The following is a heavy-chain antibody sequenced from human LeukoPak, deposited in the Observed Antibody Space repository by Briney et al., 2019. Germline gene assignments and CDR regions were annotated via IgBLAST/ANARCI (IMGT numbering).Heavy chain of an antibody. J-gene: IGHJ4*02. CDR2: IWYDGSNK. D-gene: IGHD1-26*01. CDR1: GFTFSSYG. CDR3: AKDMRKWELSVFDY. V-gene: IGHV3-33*06. Sequence: SGGSLRLSCAASGFTFSSYGMHWVRQAPGKGLEWVAVIWYDGSNKYYADSVKGRFTISRDNSKSTLYLQMNSLRAEDTAVYYCAKDMRKWELSVFDYWGQGTLVTVSS.